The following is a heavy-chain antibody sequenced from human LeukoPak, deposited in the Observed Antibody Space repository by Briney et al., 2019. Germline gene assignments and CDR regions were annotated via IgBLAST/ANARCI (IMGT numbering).Heavy chain of an antibody. D-gene: IGHD5-12*01. J-gene: IGHJ4*02. CDR2: ISSSSSYI. V-gene: IGHV3-21*01. CDR1: GFTFSSYA. Sequence: GGSLRLSCAASGFTFSSYAMSWVRQAPGKGLEWVSSISSSSSYIYYAASLKGRFSISRDNTRKSQYLEMSSLRAEDTAVYYCATGGRGYDEPLDYWGQGTLVSVSS. CDR3: ATGGRGYDEPLDY.